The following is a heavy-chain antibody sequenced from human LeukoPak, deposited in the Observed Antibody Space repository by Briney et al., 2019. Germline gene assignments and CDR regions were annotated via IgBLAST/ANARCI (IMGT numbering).Heavy chain of an antibody. CDR3: ARGRSPGVVRGAYFDS. CDR2: INHSGST. CDR1: SGSISSTNYY. J-gene: IGHJ4*02. V-gene: IGHV4-39*07. D-gene: IGHD3-10*01. Sequence: SEALSLTCTVSSGSISSTNYYWSWIRQPPGKGLEWIGEINHSGSTNYNPSLKSRVTISVDTSKNQFSLNLTSVTAADTAVYYCARGRSPGVVRGAYFDSWGQGTLVTVSS.